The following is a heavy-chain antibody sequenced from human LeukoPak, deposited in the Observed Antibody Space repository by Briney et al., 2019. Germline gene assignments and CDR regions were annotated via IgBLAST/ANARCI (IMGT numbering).Heavy chain of an antibody. D-gene: IGHD3-22*01. CDR2: IYYSGST. Sequence: SETLSLTCTVSGGSISSYYWSWIRQPPGKGLEWIGYIYYSGSTNYNPSLKSRVTISVDTSKNQFSLKLSSVTAADTAVYYCARVRNYYDSSGYYSLALPRQKIYYFDYWGQGTLVTVSS. CDR3: ARVRNYYDSSGYYSLALPRQKIYYFDY. V-gene: IGHV4-59*01. J-gene: IGHJ4*02. CDR1: GGSISSYY.